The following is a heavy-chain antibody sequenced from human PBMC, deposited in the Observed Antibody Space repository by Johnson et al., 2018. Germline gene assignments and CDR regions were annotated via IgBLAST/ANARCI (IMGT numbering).Heavy chain of an antibody. CDR1: GGSFSGHY. D-gene: IGHD3-3*01. CDR3: ARGFHDFWSGQGYGLDV. Sequence: QVQLQQWGAGLLKPSETLSLICTVYGGSFSGHYLSWIRQPPGQGLEWIGEINRGGSTNYNPSLKSRATMSKDTTKNQFPLKLKSLTAADSAVYYCARGFHDFWSGQGYGLDVGGQGTTVTVSS. J-gene: IGHJ6*02. V-gene: IGHV4-34*01. CDR2: INRGGST.